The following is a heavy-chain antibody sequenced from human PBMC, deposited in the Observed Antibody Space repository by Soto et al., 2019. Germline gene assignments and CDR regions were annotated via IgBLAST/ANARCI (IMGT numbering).Heavy chain of an antibody. D-gene: IGHD3-16*01. CDR3: ARGVLPISSTSWFDP. J-gene: IGHJ5*02. V-gene: IGHV3-21*01. CDR2: ISRSSTYI. Sequence: EVQLVESGGGLVNPWGSLRLSCVVSGFPFSTSNMNWVRQAPGKGLEWVSFISRSSTYIYYADSVKGRFTISRDDAENSLFLQMNSLRAEDTAVYYCARGVLPISSTSWFDPWGQGTLVTVSS. CDR1: GFPFSTSN.